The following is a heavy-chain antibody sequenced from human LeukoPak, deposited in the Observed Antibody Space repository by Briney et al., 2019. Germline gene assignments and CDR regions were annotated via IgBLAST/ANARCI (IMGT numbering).Heavy chain of an antibody. Sequence: GGSLRLSCAASGFTFSSYGMSWVRQAPGKGLVWVSRINSDGSSTSYADSVKGRFTISRDNAKNTLYLQMNSLRAEDTAVYYCARESRAYSGYYGWGQGTLVTVSS. V-gene: IGHV3-74*01. CDR1: GFTFSSYG. CDR3: ARESRAYSGYYG. CDR2: INSDGSST. J-gene: IGHJ4*02. D-gene: IGHD3-22*01.